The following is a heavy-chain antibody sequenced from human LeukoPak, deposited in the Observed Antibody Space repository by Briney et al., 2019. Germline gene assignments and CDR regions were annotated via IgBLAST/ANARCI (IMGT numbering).Heavy chain of an antibody. D-gene: IGHD1-26*01. CDR3: ATPYSGGYQGLDI. CDR2: IYYSGST. J-gene: IGHJ3*02. V-gene: IGHV4-39*01. Sequence: SETLSLTCTVSGGSISSSSYYWGWIRQPPGKGLEWIGSIYYSGSTYYNPSLKSRVTISVDTSKNQFSLKLSSVTAADRAVYYCATPYSGGYQGLDIWGQGTMVTVSS. CDR1: GGSISSSSYY.